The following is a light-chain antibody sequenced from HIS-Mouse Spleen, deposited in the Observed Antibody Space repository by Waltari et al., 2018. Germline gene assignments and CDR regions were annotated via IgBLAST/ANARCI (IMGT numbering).Light chain of an antibody. CDR2: DNN. Sequence: QSVLTQPPSVSAAPGQKVTIHCSGSSPNIWHNYVFWYQQPPGTAPKLLIYDNNKRPSGSTDRFSGSKSGTSATLGITGLQTGDEADYYCGTWDSSLSAGGVFGGGTKLTVL. J-gene: IGLJ3*02. V-gene: IGLV1-51*01. CDR3: GTWDSSLSAGGV. CDR1: SPNIWHNY.